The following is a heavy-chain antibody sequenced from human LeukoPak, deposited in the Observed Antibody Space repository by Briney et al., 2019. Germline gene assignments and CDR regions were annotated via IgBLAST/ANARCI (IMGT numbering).Heavy chain of an antibody. CDR1: GGSISSSNYY. CDR2: IYYSGST. D-gene: IGHD6-13*01. Sequence: SETLSLTCTVSGGSISSSNYYWGWIRQPPGKGLESIGSIYYSGSTYYNPSLKSRITISVDTSKNQFSLKLSSVTAADTAVYYCARVTRGSWYSWGQGTLVTVSS. V-gene: IGHV4-39*07. J-gene: IGHJ4*02. CDR3: ARVTRGSWYS.